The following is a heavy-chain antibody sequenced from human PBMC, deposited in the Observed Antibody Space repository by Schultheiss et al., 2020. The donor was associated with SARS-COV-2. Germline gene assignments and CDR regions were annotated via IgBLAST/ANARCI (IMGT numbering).Heavy chain of an antibody. J-gene: IGHJ5*02. CDR2: ISSSSSYI. CDR3: ARGQIMVRGVHNWFDP. V-gene: IGHV3-21*01. Sequence: GESLKISCAASGFTFSSYALHWVRRAPGKGLEWVSSISSSSSYIYYADSVKGRFTISRDNSKNTLYLQMNSLRAEDTAVYYCARGQIMVRGVHNWFDPWGQGTLVTVSS. CDR1: GFTFSSYA. D-gene: IGHD3-10*01.